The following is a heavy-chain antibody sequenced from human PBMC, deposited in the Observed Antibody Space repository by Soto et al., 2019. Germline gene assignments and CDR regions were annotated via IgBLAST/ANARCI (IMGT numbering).Heavy chain of an antibody. J-gene: IGHJ3*01. CDR3: AAWHEREHAYDV. D-gene: IGHD1-1*01. Sequence: GGSLRLSCAAFGLTISGKKYVAWVRQAPGKGLEWVSGLYDVDGSFYADSVRGRFTTSSDSSKTTVYLQMNDLRPDDTAVYYCAAWHEREHAYDVWGQGTTVT. V-gene: IGHV3-53*01. CDR1: GLTISGKKY. CDR2: LYDVDGS.